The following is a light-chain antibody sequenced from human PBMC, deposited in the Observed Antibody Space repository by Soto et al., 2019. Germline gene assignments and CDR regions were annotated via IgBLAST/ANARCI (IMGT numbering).Light chain of an antibody. V-gene: IGKV3D-15*01. Sequence: SAGTLSLKPGERATLSCRASQSVGTYLAWYQQKPGQAPRLLIYDASNRATGIAPRFRGSGSGTEFTLTISSLQSEDFEVYYCQQYNNWPITFGQGTRLEI. CDR2: DAS. J-gene: IGKJ5*01. CDR1: QSVGTY. CDR3: QQYNNWPIT.